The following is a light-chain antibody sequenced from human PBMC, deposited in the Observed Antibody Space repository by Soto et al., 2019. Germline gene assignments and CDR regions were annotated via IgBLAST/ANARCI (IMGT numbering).Light chain of an antibody. V-gene: IGLV2-14*01. CDR2: DVS. Sequence: QSALTQPASVAGSPGQSITISCTGTSSDVGGYNSVSWYQQRPRKAPKLIIYDVSNRPSGVSNRFSGPTSGYTASLAISGLEAEDEADDYCGSYTPGSTLVVLFAGGTKLTVL. CDR3: GSYTPGSTLVVL. J-gene: IGLJ2*01. CDR1: SSDVGGYNS.